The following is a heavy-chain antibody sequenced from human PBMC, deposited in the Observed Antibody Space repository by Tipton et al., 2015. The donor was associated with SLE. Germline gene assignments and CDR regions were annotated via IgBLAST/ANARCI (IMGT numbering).Heavy chain of an antibody. D-gene: IGHD6-13*01. J-gene: IGHJ4*02. V-gene: IGHV4-4*02. CDR1: GGSISSSNW. CDR3: ARQSVGSSGYYFDY. Sequence: TLSLTCTVSGGSISSSNWWSWVRLPPGKGLEWIGEIYHSGSTTYNPPLQSRITIPVDKTKNQFSLKLSSVTAADPAVYYCARQSVGSSGYYFDYWGQGTLVTVSS. CDR2: IYHSGST.